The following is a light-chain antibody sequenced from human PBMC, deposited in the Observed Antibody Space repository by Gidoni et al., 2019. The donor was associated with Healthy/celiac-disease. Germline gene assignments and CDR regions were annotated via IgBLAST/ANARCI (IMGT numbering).Light chain of an antibody. CDR3: AAWDDSLNGAV. V-gene: IGLV1-44*01. Sequence: QTVLTRPPAASATPGQRVTISWSGSSSNLGSNTVHWYQQLPGTAPNLRIYSNNQRPSGVPDRFSGSKSGTSASLAISGLQSEDEADYYCAAWDDSLNGAVFGGGTQLTVL. CDR1: SSNLGSNT. CDR2: SNN. J-gene: IGLJ7*01.